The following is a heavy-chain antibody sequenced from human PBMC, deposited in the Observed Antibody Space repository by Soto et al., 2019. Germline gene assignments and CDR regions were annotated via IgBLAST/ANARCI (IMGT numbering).Heavy chain of an antibody. CDR1: GFTFTSSA. J-gene: IGHJ4*02. Sequence: ASVKVSCKASGFTFTSSAVQGGRQARGQRLEWIGWIVVGSGNTNYAQKFQERVTITRDMSTSTAYIELSSLRSEDTAVYYCASVEQQPVTFDYWGQGTRVTVSS. D-gene: IGHD6-13*01. V-gene: IGHV1-58*01. CDR2: IVVGSGNT. CDR3: ASVEQQPVTFDY.